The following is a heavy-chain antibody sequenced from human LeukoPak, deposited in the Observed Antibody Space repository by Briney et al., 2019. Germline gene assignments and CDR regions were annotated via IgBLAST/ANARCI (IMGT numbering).Heavy chain of an antibody. CDR1: GFTFTNHA. D-gene: IGHD5-24*01. J-gene: IGHJ4*02. Sequence: GGSLILFCGASGFTFTNHAMAWGRLDPGKGLEEVSSLSDSGASTYYADSVKSRFTISRDNSRNTMYLQMDSLRADDTGVYFGARTPNRDGYSHIDFWGQGALVTVSS. CDR2: LSDSGAST. CDR3: ARTPNRDGYSHIDF. V-gene: IGHV3-23*01.